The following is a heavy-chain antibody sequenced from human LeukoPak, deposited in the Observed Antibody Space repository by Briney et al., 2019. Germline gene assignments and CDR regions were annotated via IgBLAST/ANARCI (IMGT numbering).Heavy chain of an antibody. CDR1: GFTFSSYA. J-gene: IGHJ4*02. V-gene: IGHV3-23*01. D-gene: IGHD2-15*01. CDR3: AKGSACSGGSCCFDY. CDR2: TSGSGGST. Sequence: GGSLRLSCAASGFTFSSYAMSWVRQAPGKGLEWVSATSGSGGSTYYADSVKGRFTISRDNSKNTLYLQMNSLRAEDTAVYYCAKGSACSGGSCCFDYWGQGTLVTVSS.